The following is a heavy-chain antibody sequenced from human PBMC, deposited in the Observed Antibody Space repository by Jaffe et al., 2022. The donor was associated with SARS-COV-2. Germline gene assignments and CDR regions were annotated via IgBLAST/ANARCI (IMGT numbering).Heavy chain of an antibody. CDR3: ARDLAGIFAFDL. V-gene: IGHV3-33*01. Sequence: QVQLVESGGGVVQPGRSLRLSCAASGFTFRSYGMHWVRQAPGKGLEWVAVVWYDGINKYFADSVKGRFTISRDNSKNTLYLQMNSVRAEDTAVYFCARDLAGIFAFDLWGQGTVVTVSS. CDR1: GFTFRSYG. D-gene: IGHD6-13*01. J-gene: IGHJ3*01. CDR2: VWYDGINK.